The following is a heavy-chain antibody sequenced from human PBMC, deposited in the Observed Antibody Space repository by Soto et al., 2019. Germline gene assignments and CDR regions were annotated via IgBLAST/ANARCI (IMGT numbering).Heavy chain of an antibody. D-gene: IGHD6-19*01. J-gene: IGHJ6*02. Sequence: SQTLSLTCAISVDSVSSNSAAWNWIRQSPSRGLEWLGRTYYRSKWYNDYAVSVKSRITINPDTSKNQFSLQLNSVTPEDTAVYYCARDPVDQWLVRGVSIYYGMHVWGQGTTVTVSS. CDR1: VDSVSSNSAA. V-gene: IGHV6-1*01. CDR2: TYYRSKWYN. CDR3: ARDPVDQWLVRGVSIYYGMHV.